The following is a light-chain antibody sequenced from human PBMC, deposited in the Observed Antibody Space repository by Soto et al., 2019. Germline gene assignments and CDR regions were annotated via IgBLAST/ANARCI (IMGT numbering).Light chain of an antibody. CDR3: QSYDSSLSGYV. V-gene: IGLV1-40*01. CDR1: SSNIGAVYD. Sequence: QSVLTQPPSVSGAPGQRVTISCTGSSSNIGAVYDVHWYQQYPGTAPKLLIYGNSNRPSGVPDRFSGSKSGTSASLAISGLQAEDEADYSCQSYDSSLSGYVFGTGTKLTVL. CDR2: GNS. J-gene: IGLJ1*01.